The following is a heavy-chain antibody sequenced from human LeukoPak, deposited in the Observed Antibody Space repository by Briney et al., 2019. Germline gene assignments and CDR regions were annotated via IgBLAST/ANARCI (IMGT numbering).Heavy chain of an antibody. Sequence: GGSLRLSCATSGFTFSSYEMNWVRQAPRKGLEWVSYISHSGTSIYYADSVKGRFTFSRDNAKNSLFLQMNSLRAEDTAVYYCARGRAVAGSHYGMDVWGKGTTVTVSS. V-gene: IGHV3-48*03. CDR1: GFTFSSYE. D-gene: IGHD6-19*01. CDR3: ARGRAVAGSHYGMDV. J-gene: IGHJ6*04. CDR2: ISHSGTSI.